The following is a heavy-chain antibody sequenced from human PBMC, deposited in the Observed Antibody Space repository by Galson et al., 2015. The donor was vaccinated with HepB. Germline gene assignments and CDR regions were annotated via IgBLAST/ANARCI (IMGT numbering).Heavy chain of an antibody. CDR2: IIPIFGTA. CDR1: GYTFTSYG. V-gene: IGHV1-69*13. Sequence: SVKVSCKASGYTFTSYGISWVRQAPGQGLEWMGGIIPIFGTANYAQKFQGRVTITADESTSTAYMELSSLRSEDTAVYYCARGRKFADVPAARGYYYYGMDVWGQGTTVTVSS. J-gene: IGHJ6*02. CDR3: ARGRKFADVPAARGYYYYGMDV. D-gene: IGHD2-2*01.